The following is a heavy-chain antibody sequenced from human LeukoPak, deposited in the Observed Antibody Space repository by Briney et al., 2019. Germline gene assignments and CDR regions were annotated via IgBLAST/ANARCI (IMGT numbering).Heavy chain of an antibody. CDR1: GRSISSGSYY. CDR2: IYYSGNT. J-gene: IGHJ4*02. CDR3: ARDRSGWASDY. V-gene: IGHV4-39*07. Sequence: SETLSLTCTVSGRSISSGSYYWGWIRQAPGKGLEWIGSIYYSGNTYYNPSLKSRVTISLDTSKNQFSLKVISVTAADTAVYYCARDRSGWASDYWGQGTLVTVSS. D-gene: IGHD1-14*01.